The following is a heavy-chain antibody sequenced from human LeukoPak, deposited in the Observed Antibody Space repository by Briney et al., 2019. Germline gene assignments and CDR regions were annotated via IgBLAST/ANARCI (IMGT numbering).Heavy chain of an antibody. CDR2: IYHSGST. D-gene: IGHD4-23*01. Sequence: SGTLSLTCAVSGGSISSSNWWSWVRQPPGKGLEWIGEIYHSGSTNYNPSLKSRVTISVDKSKNRSSLKLSSVTAADTAVYYCARVPPTYGGDNEPYWGQGTLVTVSS. V-gene: IGHV4-4*02. CDR3: ARVPPTYGGDNEPY. J-gene: IGHJ4*02. CDR1: GGSISSSNW.